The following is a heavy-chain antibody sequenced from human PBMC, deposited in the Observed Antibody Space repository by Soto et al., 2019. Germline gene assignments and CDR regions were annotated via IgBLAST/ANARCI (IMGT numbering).Heavy chain of an antibody. D-gene: IGHD5-12*01. J-gene: IGHJ4*02. CDR3: ARDSGNFASWPYFFDY. CDR1: GYTFTDYG. V-gene: IGHV1-18*01. Sequence: QVQLVQSGAEVKKPGASVKVSCKASGYTFTDYGISWVRQAPGQGLEWMGWISGYNGNTDYAQNFQGRVTMTTDTSTSTAYMELRRLRSDDTAVFFCARDSGNFASWPYFFDYWGQGTLVTVSS. CDR2: ISGYNGNT.